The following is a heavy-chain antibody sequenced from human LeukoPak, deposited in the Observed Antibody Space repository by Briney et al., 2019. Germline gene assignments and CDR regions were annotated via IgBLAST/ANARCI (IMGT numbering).Heavy chain of an antibody. Sequence: GGSLRLSCAAPGLTFSSYWISSVRQAPGKGLEWVATINQDGSGKYYVYSVRGRFPLSRDNAKNSVYLQMNSLRAEDTAVYYCAREAGAYLWFFDEWGQGTLVTVSS. CDR3: AREAGAYLWFFDE. CDR2: INQDGSGK. J-gene: IGHJ4*02. D-gene: IGHD2-8*02. V-gene: IGHV3-7*04. CDR1: GLTFSSYW.